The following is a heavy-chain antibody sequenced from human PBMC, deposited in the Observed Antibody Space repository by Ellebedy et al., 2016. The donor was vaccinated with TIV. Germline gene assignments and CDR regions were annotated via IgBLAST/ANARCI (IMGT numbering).Heavy chain of an antibody. CDR2: INPSGGST. CDR1: GGTFSSYA. J-gene: IGHJ4*02. Sequence: AASVKVSCKASGGTFSSYAISWVRQAPGQGLEWMGIINPSGGSTSYAQKFQGWVTMTRDTSISTAYMELSRLRSGDTAVYYCARKSGVYDSSGYHFDYWGQGTLVTVSS. D-gene: IGHD3-22*01. CDR3: ARKSGVYDSSGYHFDY. V-gene: IGHV1-2*04.